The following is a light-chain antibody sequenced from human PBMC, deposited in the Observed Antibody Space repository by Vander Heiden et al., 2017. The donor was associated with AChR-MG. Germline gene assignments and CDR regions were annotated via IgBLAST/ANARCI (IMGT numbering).Light chain of an antibody. CDR3: QQTFTAPFH. J-gene: IGKJ3*01. Sequence: DIQMTQSPSSLSASVGDRVTITCRASLSINNRLNWYQQEPGKAPKLLIYAASSLQSGVPSRFSGSGSGTDFTLTINSLQPEDFATYYCQQTFTAPFHFVPGTKVDTK. CDR1: LSINNR. CDR2: AAS. V-gene: IGKV1-39*01.